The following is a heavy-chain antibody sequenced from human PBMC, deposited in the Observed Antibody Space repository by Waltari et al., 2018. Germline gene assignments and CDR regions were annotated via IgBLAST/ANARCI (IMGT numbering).Heavy chain of an antibody. CDR3: AKGFREVLGSTSGMDV. V-gene: IGHV4-38-2*02. CDR2: SYRSGST. CDR1: GYSISSGYY. J-gene: IGHJ6*04. D-gene: IGHD2-2*01. Sequence: QVQLQESGPGLVKPSETLSLSCSVSGYSISSGYYWGWIRQPPGKGLEWIGTSYRSGSTYYNPSLKSRVTISLDTSKNQFFLKLTSVTAADTAVYYCAKGFREVLGSTSGMDVWGKGTTVTVSS.